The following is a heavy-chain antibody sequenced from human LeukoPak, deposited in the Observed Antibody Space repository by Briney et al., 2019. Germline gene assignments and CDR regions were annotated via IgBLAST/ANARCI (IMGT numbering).Heavy chain of an antibody. J-gene: IGHJ4*02. V-gene: IGHV3-48*04. CDR3: ARDQERYSYGHGFDY. D-gene: IGHD5-18*01. CDR2: ISSSGSTI. Sequence: PGGSLRLSCAASGFTFSSYAMHWVRQAPGKGLEWVSYISSSGSTIYYADSVKGRFTISRDNAKNSLYLQMNSLRAEDTAVYYCARDQERYSYGHGFDYWGQGTLVTVSS. CDR1: GFTFSSYA.